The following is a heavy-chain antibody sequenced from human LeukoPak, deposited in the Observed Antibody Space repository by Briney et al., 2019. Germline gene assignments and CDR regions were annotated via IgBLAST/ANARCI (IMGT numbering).Heavy chain of an antibody. CDR1: GFTFSSYA. CDR3: AKNGGSQCYPHLDS. V-gene: IGHV3-23*01. CDR2: TSGSGGST. Sequence: GGSLRLSCAASGFTFSSYAMSWVRQAPGKGLEWVSGTSGSGGSTYYAGSVKGRFTISRDNSKNTLYLQMNSLRVEDTAVYYCAKNGGSQCYPHLDSWGQGTLVTVSS. D-gene: IGHD2-15*01. J-gene: IGHJ4*02.